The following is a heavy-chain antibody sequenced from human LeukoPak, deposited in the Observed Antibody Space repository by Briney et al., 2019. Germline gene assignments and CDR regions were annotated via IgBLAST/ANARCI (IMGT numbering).Heavy chain of an antibody. V-gene: IGHV1-46*01. CDR3: ARVGYEGMDV. Sequence: GASVKVSCKASGGTFSSYAISWVRQAPGQGLEWMGIINPSGGSTSYAQKFQGRVTMTRDTSTSTVYMELSSLRSEDTAVYYCARVGYEGMDVWGQGTTVTVSS. CDR1: GGTFSSYA. J-gene: IGHJ6*02. D-gene: IGHD1-1*01. CDR2: INPSGGST.